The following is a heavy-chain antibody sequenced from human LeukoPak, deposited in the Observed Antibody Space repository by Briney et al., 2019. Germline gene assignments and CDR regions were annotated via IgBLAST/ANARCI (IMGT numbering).Heavy chain of an antibody. J-gene: IGHJ6*04. CDR2: IKQDGSEK. Sequence: GGSLRLSCAASGFTFSSYWMSWVRQAPGKGLEWVANIKQDGSEKYYVDSVKGRFTISRDNAKNSLYLQMTSLRAEDTAVYYCARCRAGYSGYDFDLATYYYYYYGMDVWGKGTTVTVSS. CDR1: GFTFSSYW. D-gene: IGHD5-12*01. V-gene: IGHV3-7*03. CDR3: ARCRAGYSGYDFDLATYYYYYYGMDV.